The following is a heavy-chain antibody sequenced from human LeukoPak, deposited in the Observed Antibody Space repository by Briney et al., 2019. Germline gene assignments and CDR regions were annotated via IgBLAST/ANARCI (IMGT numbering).Heavy chain of an antibody. CDR2: IRSKAYGGTT. J-gene: IGHJ4*02. D-gene: IGHD1-26*01. Sequence: TGRSLRLSCTASGFTFGGYSMNWVRQAPGKGLEWVGFIRSKAYGGTTEYAASVKGRFTISRDDSKSIAYLQMNSLKTDDTAVYYCTRGRRATHDYWGQGTLVTVSS. V-gene: IGHV3-49*04. CDR1: GFTFGGYS. CDR3: TRGRRATHDY.